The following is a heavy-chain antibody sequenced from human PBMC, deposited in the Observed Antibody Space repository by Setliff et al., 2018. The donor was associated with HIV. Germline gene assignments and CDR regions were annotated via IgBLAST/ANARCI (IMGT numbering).Heavy chain of an antibody. Sequence: PSETLSLTCTVSGGSISSYYWSWIRQPPGKGLEWIGYIYYSGITYNPSLRSRVTMSVDTSKNQFSVKLSSVTAADTAVFYFERGGYSYGFGRHRAYFQYWGQGTQVTVSS. CDR1: GGSISSYY. V-gene: IGHV4-59*12. CDR2: IYYSGIT. J-gene: IGHJ1*01. D-gene: IGHD5-18*01. CDR3: ERGGYSYGFGRHRAYFQY.